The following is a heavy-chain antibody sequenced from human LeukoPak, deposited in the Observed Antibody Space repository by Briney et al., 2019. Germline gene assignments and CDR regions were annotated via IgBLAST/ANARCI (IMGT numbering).Heavy chain of an antibody. CDR2: IKHSGSA. CDR1: GGSFSGYY. D-gene: IGHD6-19*01. Sequence: SETLSLTCAVYGGSFSGYYWSWIRQPPGKGLEWIGEIKHSGSANYNPSLKSRVTISGENSKNQFSLKLSPVTAADTAVYYCARGQWLVGIDYWGQGSPVTVSS. J-gene: IGHJ4*02. V-gene: IGHV4-34*01. CDR3: ARGQWLVGIDY.